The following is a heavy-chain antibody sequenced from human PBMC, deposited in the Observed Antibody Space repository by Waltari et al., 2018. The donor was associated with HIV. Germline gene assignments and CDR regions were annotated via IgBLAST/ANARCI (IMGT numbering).Heavy chain of an antibody. J-gene: IGHJ4*02. Sequence: QVTLKESGPVLVKPTETLTLTCTVSGFSLSNARMGVSWVRQPPGQALEWLAHIDWRGNRFYNRPLGTRLTISKDTTRDEVVIRLTNVDPVDTATYYCARIFKGALDSWGPGTLVTVSS. V-gene: IGHV2-26*01. CDR2: IDWRGNR. CDR1: GFSLSNARMG. CDR3: ARIFKGALDS.